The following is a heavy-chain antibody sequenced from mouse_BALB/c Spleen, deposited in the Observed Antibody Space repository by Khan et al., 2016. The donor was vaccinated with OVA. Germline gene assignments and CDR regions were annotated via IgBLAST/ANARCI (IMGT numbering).Heavy chain of an antibody. CDR1: GYSITSDYA. V-gene: IGHV3-2*02. CDR3: ARIYGGDFDY. CDR2: ISYNGNT. J-gene: IGHJ2*01. Sequence: EVQLQQSGPGLVKPSQSLSLTCTVTGYSITSDYAWNWIRQFPGNKLEWMGYISYNGNTKYNPSLKSRISITRDTSKNQFFLPLNTVTPEDTAAYYCARIYGGDFDYWGQGTTLTVSS. D-gene: IGHD1-1*01.